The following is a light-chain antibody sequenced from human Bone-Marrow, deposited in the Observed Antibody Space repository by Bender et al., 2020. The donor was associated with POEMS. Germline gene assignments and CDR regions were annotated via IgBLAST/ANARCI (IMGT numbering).Light chain of an antibody. J-gene: IGLJ2*01. CDR3: CSYAGTYNHVV. Sequence: QSVMTQPSSASGTPGQTVTISCSGSNSNIGSNTVNWYQHLPGMAPKLLIFDVTERPSGVPDRFSGFKSANTASLIISGLQAEDEADYYCCSYAGTYNHVVFGAGTKLTVL. V-gene: IGLV1-44*01. CDR1: NSNIGSNT. CDR2: DVT.